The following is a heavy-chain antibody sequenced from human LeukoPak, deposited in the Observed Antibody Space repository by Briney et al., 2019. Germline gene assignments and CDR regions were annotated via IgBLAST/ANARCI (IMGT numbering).Heavy chain of an antibody. V-gene: IGHV3-23*01. J-gene: IGHJ4*02. CDR1: GFAFSVYA. CDR2: ISGSGGST. Sequence: GGSLRLSCAASGFAFSVYAMSWVRQAPGKGLEWVSAISGSGGSTYYADSVKGRFTISRDNSKNTLYLQMNSLRAEDTAVYYCAKYGGLRITMIVVVITELTDFDYWGQGTLVTVSS. CDR3: AKYGGLRITMIVVVITELTDFDY. D-gene: IGHD3-22*01.